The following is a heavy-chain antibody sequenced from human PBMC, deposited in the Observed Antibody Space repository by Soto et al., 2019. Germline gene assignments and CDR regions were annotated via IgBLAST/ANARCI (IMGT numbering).Heavy chain of an antibody. CDR1: GASVSSDNW. J-gene: IGHJ3*02. Sequence: QMQLQESGPGLVKPSGNLSLACAVSGASVSSDNWWSWVSQPPGKGLEWIGEIFHSETTKYNPSFKSRVTISVDKSKTQFSLTLTYVTAADTAVYYCAKNGWYTADIWGQGTLVTVSS. CDR3: AKNGWYTADI. CDR2: IFHSETT. D-gene: IGHD6-19*01. V-gene: IGHV4-4*02.